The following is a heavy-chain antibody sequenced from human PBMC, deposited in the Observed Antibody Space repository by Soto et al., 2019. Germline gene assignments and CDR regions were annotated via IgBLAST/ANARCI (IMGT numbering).Heavy chain of an antibody. Sequence: PSETLSLTCAVYGGSFSGYYWSWIRQPPGKGLEWIGEINHSGRTNENPSLKRRVTISVDTSKNQFSLKLRSVTAADTAVYYCARGITMKLAVQGDAPDNYYFDSWGQGSLVTVSS. CDR1: GGSFSGYY. CDR2: INHSGRT. D-gene: IGHD3-22*01. CDR3: ARGITMKLAVQGDAPDNYYFDS. J-gene: IGHJ4*02. V-gene: IGHV4-34*01.